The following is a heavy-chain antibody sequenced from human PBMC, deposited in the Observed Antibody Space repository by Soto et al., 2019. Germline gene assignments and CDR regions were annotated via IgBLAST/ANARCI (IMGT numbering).Heavy chain of an antibody. V-gene: IGHV3-48*02. CDR1: GFTFSSYS. CDR2: ISSSSTI. CDR3: ASIVGVYWRGFDD. D-gene: IGHD1-26*01. Sequence: GGSLRLSCAASGFTFSSYSMNWVRQAPGKGLEWVSYISSSSTIYYADSVKGRFTISRDNAKNSLYLQMNSLRDEDTAVYYCASIVGVYWRGFDDWGQGTLVTV. J-gene: IGHJ4*02.